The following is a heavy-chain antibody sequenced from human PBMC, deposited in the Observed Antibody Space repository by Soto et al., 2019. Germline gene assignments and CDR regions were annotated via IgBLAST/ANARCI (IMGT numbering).Heavy chain of an antibody. CDR1: GYTFPTST. D-gene: IGHD4-17*01. Sequence: QLQLVQSGAEAKKPGASVKVSCKASGYTFPTSTISWVRQAPGQGLEWMGWIKAYSGNTNYAQKLQGRVTMTTDTSTNTAYMELRSLTPDDPAIYYCAIADYGDDDYWGQGTLVTVSS. CDR3: AIADYGDDDY. V-gene: IGHV1-18*01. CDR2: IKAYSGNT. J-gene: IGHJ4*02.